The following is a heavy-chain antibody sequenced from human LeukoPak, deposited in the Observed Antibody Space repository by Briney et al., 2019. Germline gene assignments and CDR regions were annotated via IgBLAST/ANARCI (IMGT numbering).Heavy chain of an antibody. D-gene: IGHD6-13*01. J-gene: IGHJ4*02. Sequence: GASVKVSCKASGYTFTGYYVHWVRQAPGQGLEWMGWINPNSGDTNYAQKFQGRVTMTRDTSISTAYMELSRLTSDDTAVYYCARAGIAAAILTWGQGTLSPSPQ. V-gene: IGHV1-2*02. CDR2: INPNSGDT. CDR1: GYTFTGYY. CDR3: ARAGIAAAILT.